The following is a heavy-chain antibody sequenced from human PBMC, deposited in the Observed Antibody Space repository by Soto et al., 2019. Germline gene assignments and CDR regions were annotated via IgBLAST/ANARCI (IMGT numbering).Heavy chain of an antibody. CDR1: GFTFSSYA. D-gene: IGHD3-3*01. V-gene: IGHV3-30-3*01. CDR2: ISYDGSNK. CDR3: ARSSRASITIFGVVIKRASYYYGMDV. Sequence: GGSLRLSCAASGFTFSSYAMHWVRQSPGKGLEWVAVISYDGSNKYYADSVKGRFTISRDNSKNTLYLQMNSLRAEDTAVYYCARSSRASITIFGVVIKRASYYYGMDVWGQGTTVTVSS. J-gene: IGHJ6*02.